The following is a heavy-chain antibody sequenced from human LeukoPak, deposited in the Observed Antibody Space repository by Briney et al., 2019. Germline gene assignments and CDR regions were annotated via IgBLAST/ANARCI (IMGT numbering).Heavy chain of an antibody. CDR2: IIPIFGTA. Sequence: SVKVSCKASGGTFSRYAIGWVRQAPGQGLEWMGGIIPIFGTAKYAQKFQGRVTLTTDESTSTAYMELSSLRSEDAAVYYCVFDSSGYLSRSLPPYFDSWGQGTLVTVSS. CDR1: GGTFSRYA. V-gene: IGHV1-69*05. J-gene: IGHJ4*02. CDR3: VFDSSGYLSRSLPPYFDS. D-gene: IGHD3-22*01.